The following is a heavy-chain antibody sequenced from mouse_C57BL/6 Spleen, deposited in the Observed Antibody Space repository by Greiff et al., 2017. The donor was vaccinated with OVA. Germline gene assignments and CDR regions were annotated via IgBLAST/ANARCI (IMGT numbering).Heavy chain of an antibody. J-gene: IGHJ2*01. CDR1: GYTFTDYY. V-gene: IGHV1-76*01. D-gene: IGHD2-3*01. CDR2: IYPGSGNT. CDR3: ARGGDDGYSYYVDY. Sequence: VQLQQSGAELVRPGASVKLSCKASGYTFTDYYINWVKQRPGQGLEWIARIYPGSGNTYYNEKFKGKATLPADKSSSTAYMQLSSLTSDDSAVYFCARGGDDGYSYYVDYWGQGTTLTVSS.